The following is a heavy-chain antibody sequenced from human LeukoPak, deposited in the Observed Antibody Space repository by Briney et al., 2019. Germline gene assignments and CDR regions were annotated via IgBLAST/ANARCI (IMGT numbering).Heavy chain of an antibody. CDR2: IWYDGSNK. CDR1: GFTFSSYA. Sequence: GGSLRLSCAASGFTFSSYAMHWIRQAPGKGLEWVAVIWYDGSNKYYVDSVKGRFTISRDNSRNTLYLQMNSLRAEDTAVYYCARDQGIAVYYGMDVWGQGTTVAVSS. J-gene: IGHJ6*02. D-gene: IGHD6-19*01. CDR3: ARDQGIAVYYGMDV. V-gene: IGHV3-33*08.